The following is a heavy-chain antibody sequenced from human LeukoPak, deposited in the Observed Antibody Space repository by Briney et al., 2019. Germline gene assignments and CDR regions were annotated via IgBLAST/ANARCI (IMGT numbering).Heavy chain of an antibody. V-gene: IGHV1-24*01. CDR2: FDPEDNEA. CDR1: GYTFSEMS. Sequence: ASVKVSCKVSGYTFSEMSIHWVRVAPGQGPEWMGGFDPEDNEAFYAHKFQGRVTLTEDSSTDTAYMELSSLTSEDTAVYYCASPTSGNYEGAFDVWGQGTMVSVSS. J-gene: IGHJ3*01. D-gene: IGHD1-26*01. CDR3: ASPTSGNYEGAFDV.